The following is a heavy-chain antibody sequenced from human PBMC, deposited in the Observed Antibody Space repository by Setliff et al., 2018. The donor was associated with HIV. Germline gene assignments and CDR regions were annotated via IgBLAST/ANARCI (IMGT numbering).Heavy chain of an antibody. D-gene: IGHD5-12*01. V-gene: IGHV1-46*01. J-gene: IGHJ6*03. CDR1: GYTFTSYY. Sequence: GASVKVSCKASGYTFTSYYMHWARQAPGQGLEWMGIINPSGGSTSYAQKFQGRVTMTRDTSTSTVYMELSSLRSEDTAVYYCARAGVGGYSGYDRDYYYYMDVWGKGTTVTVSS. CDR2: INPSGGST. CDR3: ARAGVGGYSGYDRDYYYYMDV.